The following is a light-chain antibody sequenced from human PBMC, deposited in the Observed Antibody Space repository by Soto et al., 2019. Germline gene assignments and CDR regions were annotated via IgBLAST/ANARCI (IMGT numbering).Light chain of an antibody. CDR1: QSVSSN. CDR2: GAS. CDR3: QQYNNWPL. J-gene: IGKJ3*01. Sequence: EIVMTQSPATLSVSPGERATLSCRASQSVSSNLAWYQQKPGQAPRLLIYGASTRATGIPARFSGSGSGTEFTLTIGSLQSEDFAVYYCQQYNNWPLFGPGTKVDIK. V-gene: IGKV3-15*01.